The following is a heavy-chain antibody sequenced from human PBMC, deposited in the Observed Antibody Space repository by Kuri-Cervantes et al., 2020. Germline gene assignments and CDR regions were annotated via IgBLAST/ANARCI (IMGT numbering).Heavy chain of an antibody. J-gene: IGHJ4*02. D-gene: IGHD1-26*01. Sequence: GGSLRLSCAASGFTFSSYAMHWVRQAPGKGLEWVAVISYDGSNKYYADSVKGRFTISRDNSKNTLYLQMSSLRVEDTAVYYCARGNKRWELLESVAYWGQGTLVTVSS. CDR2: ISYDGSNK. CDR3: ARGNKRWELLESVAY. V-gene: IGHV3-30-3*01. CDR1: GFTFSSYA.